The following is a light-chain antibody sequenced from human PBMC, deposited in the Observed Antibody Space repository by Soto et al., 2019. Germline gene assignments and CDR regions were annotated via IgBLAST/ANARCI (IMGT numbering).Light chain of an antibody. CDR1: QSVSIY. Sequence: EIVLTQSPATLSLSPGEIATLSCRASQSVSIYLAWYQQKPGQAPRLLIYDASNKSTGIPARFSGSGSGTDFTLTTSSLEPEDFVVYYCQQRTNGPPVTFGQGTRLEIK. J-gene: IGKJ5*01. V-gene: IGKV3-11*01. CDR3: QQRTNGPPVT. CDR2: DAS.